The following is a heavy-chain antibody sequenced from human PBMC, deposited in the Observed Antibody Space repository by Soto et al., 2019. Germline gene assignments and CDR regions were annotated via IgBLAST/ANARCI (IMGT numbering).Heavy chain of an antibody. J-gene: IGHJ6*02. D-gene: IGHD6-19*01. Sequence: ASVKVSCKASGYTFTSYAMHWVRQAPGQRFEWMGWINAGNGNTKYSQKFQGRVTITRDTSASTAYMELSSLRSEDTAVYYCARGGGWYVPYYYYGMDVWGQGTTVTVSS. CDR1: GYTFTSYA. CDR2: INAGNGNT. CDR3: ARGGGWYVPYYYYGMDV. V-gene: IGHV1-3*01.